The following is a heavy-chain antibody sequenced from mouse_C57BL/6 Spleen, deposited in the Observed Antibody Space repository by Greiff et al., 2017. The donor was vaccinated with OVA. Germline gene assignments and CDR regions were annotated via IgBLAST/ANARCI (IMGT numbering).Heavy chain of an antibody. CDR2: IHPNSGST. V-gene: IGHV1-64*01. CDR1: GYTFTSYW. CDR3: APTGTAGVMDY. Sequence: VQLQQPGAELVKPGASVKLSCKASGYTFTSYWMHWVKQRPGQGLEWIGMIHPNSGSTNYNEKFKSKATLTVDKSSSTAYMQLSSLTSEDSAVYYCAPTGTAGVMDYWGQGTSVTVSS. J-gene: IGHJ4*01. D-gene: IGHD4-1*02.